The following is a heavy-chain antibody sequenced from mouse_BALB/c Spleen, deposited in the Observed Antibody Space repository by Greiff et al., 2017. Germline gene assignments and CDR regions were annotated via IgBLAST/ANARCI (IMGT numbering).Heavy chain of an antibody. Sequence: EVQLVESGGGLVQPGGSRKLSCAASGFTFSSFGMHWVRQAPEKGLEWVAYISSGSSTIYYADTVKGRFTISRDNPKNTLFLQMTSLRSEDTAMYYCARSRGNYVYAMDDWGQGTSVTVSS. J-gene: IGHJ4*01. CDR1: GFTFSSFG. CDR2: ISSGSSTI. D-gene: IGHD2-1*01. V-gene: IGHV5-17*02. CDR3: ARSRGNYVYAMDD.